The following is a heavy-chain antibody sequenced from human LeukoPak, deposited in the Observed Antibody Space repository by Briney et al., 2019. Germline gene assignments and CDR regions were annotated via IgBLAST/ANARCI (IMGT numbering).Heavy chain of an antibody. Sequence: SVKVSCKASGVTFSSYAISWVRQAPGQGLEWMGRIIPIFGTANYAQKFQGRVTITTDESTSTAYMELSSLRSEDTAVYYCARENGGYDFWSGCGSRFDPWGQGTLVTVSS. CDR2: IIPIFGTA. V-gene: IGHV1-69*05. D-gene: IGHD3-3*01. CDR3: ARENGGYDFWSGCGSRFDP. CDR1: GVTFSSYA. J-gene: IGHJ5*02.